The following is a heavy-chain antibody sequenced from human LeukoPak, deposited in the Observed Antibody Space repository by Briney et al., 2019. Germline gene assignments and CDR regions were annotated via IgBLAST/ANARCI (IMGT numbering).Heavy chain of an antibody. Sequence: SETLSLTCTVSGGFIISSDYHWGWVRQPPGKGLEWIGTISYSGNTDYNPSLRSRVTISVDTSNNQFSLRLGSVTAADTAVYHCARHCCSGPAKRVFDIWGQGTMVTVSS. D-gene: IGHD2-15*01. J-gene: IGHJ3*02. V-gene: IGHV4-39*01. CDR3: ARHCCSGPAKRVFDI. CDR1: GGFIISSDYH. CDR2: ISYSGNT.